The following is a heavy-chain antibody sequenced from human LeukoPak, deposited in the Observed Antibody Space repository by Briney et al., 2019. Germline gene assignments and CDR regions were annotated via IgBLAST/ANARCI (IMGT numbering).Heavy chain of an antibody. D-gene: IGHD4/OR15-4a*01. V-gene: IGHV3-30*04. CDR2: ISYDGGNK. CDR3: ARRAGAYSHPYDY. Sequence: PGGSLRLSCAASGFTFSSYGIHWVRQAPGKGLEWVAVISYDGGNKYYADSVKGRFTISRDNSKNTLYLQMNSLRGEDTAVYYCARRAGAYSHPYDYWGQGTLVTVSS. J-gene: IGHJ4*02. CDR1: GFTFSSYG.